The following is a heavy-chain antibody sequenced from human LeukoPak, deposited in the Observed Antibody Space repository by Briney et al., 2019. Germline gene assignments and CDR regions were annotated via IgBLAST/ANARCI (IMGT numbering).Heavy chain of an antibody. CDR1: GGSITNTNY. D-gene: IGHD6-13*01. V-gene: IGHV4-4*02. CDR2: VNLQGST. CDR3: AREDGYSSSWYSDY. J-gene: IGHJ4*02. Sequence: PSETLSLTCGVSGGSITNTNYWTWVRPPPGKGLEWIGEVNLQGSTNYNPSLMGRVAISVDTSENHISLQLTSVTAADTAVYYCAREDGYSSSWYSDYWGQGTLVTVSS.